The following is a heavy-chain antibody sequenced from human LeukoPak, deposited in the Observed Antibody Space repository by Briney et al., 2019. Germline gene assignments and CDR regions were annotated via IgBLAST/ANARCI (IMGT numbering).Heavy chain of an antibody. CDR3: AKGLPLAAAGDYYDNGMDV. V-gene: IGHV3-30*18. CDR2: FSSDGRST. Sequence: PGRSLRLSCAASGFTFSTFNMHWVRQAPGKGLEWVAVFSSDGRSTFYAENVQGRFTISRDNSKNTLYLQMNSLRAEDTALYHCAKGLPLAAAGDYYDNGMDVWGQGTTVTVPS. D-gene: IGHD6-13*01. CDR1: GFTFSTFN. J-gene: IGHJ6*02.